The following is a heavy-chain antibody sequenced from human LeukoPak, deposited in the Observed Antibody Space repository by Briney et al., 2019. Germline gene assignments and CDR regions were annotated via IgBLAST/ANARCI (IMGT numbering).Heavy chain of an antibody. D-gene: IGHD3-22*01. V-gene: IGHV3-23*01. CDR2: ISGGGGNT. CDR1: GFAFTSYG. CDR3: AKDIFRRFYYDSSGYHMGAFDI. Sequence: PGGSLRLSCAASGFAFTSYGMTWVRQAPGKGLEWVSGISGGGGNTYYADSVKGRFTISRDNAKNSLYLQMNSLRAEDTALYYCAKDIFRRFYYDSSGYHMGAFDIWGQGTMVTVSS. J-gene: IGHJ3*02.